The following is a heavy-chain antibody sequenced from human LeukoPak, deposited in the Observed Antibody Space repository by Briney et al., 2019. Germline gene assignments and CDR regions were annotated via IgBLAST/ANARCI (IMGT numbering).Heavy chain of an antibody. Sequence: SQTLSLTCVISGDSVSSNNGAWNWIRQSPPRGLEWLGRTYYRSKWYNDYAVSMKGRITINPDTSKNQFSLQLNSVTPEDTAVYYCARDLGNSGWYTFDHWGQGTLVTVSS. CDR3: ARDLGNSGWYTFDH. D-gene: IGHD6-19*01. J-gene: IGHJ4*02. V-gene: IGHV6-1*01. CDR1: GDSVSSNNGA. CDR2: TYYRSKWYN.